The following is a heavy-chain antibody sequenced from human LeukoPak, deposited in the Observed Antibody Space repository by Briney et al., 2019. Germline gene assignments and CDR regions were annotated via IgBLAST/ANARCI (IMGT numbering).Heavy chain of an antibody. CDR1: GFTFSSYG. CDR3: AKMPERYDSSGYYP. D-gene: IGHD3-22*01. CDR2: ISYDGSNK. V-gene: IGHV3-30*18. Sequence: PGGSLRLSCAASGFTFSSYGMHWVRQAPGKGLEWVAVISYDGSNKYYADSVKGRFTISRDNSKNTLYLQMNSLRAEDTAVYYCAKMPERYDSSGYYPWGQGTMVTVSS. J-gene: IGHJ3*01.